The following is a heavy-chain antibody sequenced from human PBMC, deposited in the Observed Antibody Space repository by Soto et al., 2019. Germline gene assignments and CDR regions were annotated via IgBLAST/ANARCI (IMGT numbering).Heavy chain of an antibody. CDR1: GASVTSSGYS. D-gene: IGHD5-18*01. V-gene: IGHV4-30-2*01. CDR2: IYHSDTT. CDR3: ARRDTSLVTDS. J-gene: IGHJ4*02. Sequence: QLQLRESGSGLVKPSQTLSLTCAVSGASVTSSGYSWSWIRQPPGKGLEWIGYIYHSDTTYYNPSLRSRFTISVDRAKNHLSLNLTSVTAADTAVYYCARRDTSLVTDSWGQGTLVTVSS.